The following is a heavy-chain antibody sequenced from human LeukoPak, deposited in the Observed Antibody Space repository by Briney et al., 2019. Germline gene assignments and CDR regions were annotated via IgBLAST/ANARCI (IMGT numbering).Heavy chain of an antibody. CDR1: GFTFSSYG. J-gene: IGHJ4*02. Sequence: GGSLGLSCAASGFTFSSYGIHWVRQAPGKGLEWVAFIRYDGSNEYYADSVKGRFTISRDNSKNTLYLQMNSLRAEDTAVYYCARDGGLYSVVLGADYNCFDYWGQGTLVTVSS. V-gene: IGHV3-30*02. D-gene: IGHD3-10*01. CDR2: IRYDGSNE. CDR3: ARDGGLYSVVLGADYNCFDY.